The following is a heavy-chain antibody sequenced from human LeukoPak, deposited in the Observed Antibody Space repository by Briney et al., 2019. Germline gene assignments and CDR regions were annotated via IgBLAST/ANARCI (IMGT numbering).Heavy chain of an antibody. D-gene: IGHD6-19*01. Sequence: SETLSLTCTVSAYSISSGYYWGWIRQAPGKGLEWIGSIYHSGNTDYNPSLRSRVTISVDTSKNQFSLKLSSVTAADTAVYYCARDPSSGWYFGAFDIWGQGTMVTVSS. CDR1: AYSISSGYY. CDR3: ARDPSSGWYFGAFDI. J-gene: IGHJ3*02. V-gene: IGHV4-38-2*02. CDR2: IYHSGNT.